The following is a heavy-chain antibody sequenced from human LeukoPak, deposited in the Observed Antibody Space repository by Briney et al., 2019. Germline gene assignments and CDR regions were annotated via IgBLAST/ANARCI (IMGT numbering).Heavy chain of an antibody. J-gene: IGHJ4*01. V-gene: IGHV4-39*07. D-gene: IGHD6-25*01. CDR1: GGSISNGDYY. CDR2: IFDGETT. Sequence: SETLSLTCSVSGGSISNGDYYWGWIRQAPGKGLEWIGSIFDGETTHYNPSLKNRATISVDTSKNQFSLKLTSVTTADATMYYCARQLPTAAADTRGYFDYWGQGTVVTVSS. CDR3: ARQLPTAAADTRGYFDY.